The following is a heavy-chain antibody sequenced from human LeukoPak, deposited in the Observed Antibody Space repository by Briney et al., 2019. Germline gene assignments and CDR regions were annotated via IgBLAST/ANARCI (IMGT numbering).Heavy chain of an antibody. CDR1: GGSISSSSYC. Sequence: TPSETLSLTCTVSGGSISSSSYCWGWIRQPPGKGLEWIGSIYYSGSTYYNPSLKSRVTISVDTSKNQFSLKLSSVTAADTAVYYCARGDDTENWFDPWGQGTLVTVSS. CDR3: ARGDDTENWFDP. J-gene: IGHJ5*02. D-gene: IGHD5-18*01. V-gene: IGHV4-39*07. CDR2: IYYSGST.